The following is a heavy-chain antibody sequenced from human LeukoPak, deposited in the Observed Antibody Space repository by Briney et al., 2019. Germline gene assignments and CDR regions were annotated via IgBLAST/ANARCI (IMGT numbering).Heavy chain of an antibody. Sequence: GGSLRLSCAASGFTFSSYAMSWVRQAPGKGLEWVSAISGSGGSTYYADSVKGRFTISRDNSKTTLYQQMNSLRAEDTAVYYCAKDKRWIQLWLFDYWGQGTLVTVSS. V-gene: IGHV3-23*01. CDR2: ISGSGGST. CDR1: GFTFSSYA. CDR3: AKDKRWIQLWLFDY. D-gene: IGHD5-18*01. J-gene: IGHJ4*02.